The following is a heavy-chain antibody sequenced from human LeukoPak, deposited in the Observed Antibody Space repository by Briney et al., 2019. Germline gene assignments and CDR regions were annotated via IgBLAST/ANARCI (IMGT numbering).Heavy chain of an antibody. CDR2: ISAYNGNT. CDR1: GYTFTSYG. V-gene: IGHV1-18*01. J-gene: IGHJ4*02. D-gene: IGHD3-22*01. CDR3: ARERYDSSGYYYGTFYFDY. Sequence: ASVKVSCKASGYTFTSYGISWVRQAPGQGLEWMGWISAYNGNTNYAQKLQGRVTMTTDTSTSTAYMELRSLRSDDTAVYYCARERYDSSGYYYGTFYFDYWGQGTLVTVSS.